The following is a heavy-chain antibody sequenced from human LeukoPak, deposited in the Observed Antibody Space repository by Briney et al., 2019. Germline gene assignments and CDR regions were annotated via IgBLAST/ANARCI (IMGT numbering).Heavy chain of an antibody. CDR3: ARVICSGGSCRFDY. CDR1: GFTFSSYS. V-gene: IGHV4-4*07. J-gene: IGHJ4*02. D-gene: IGHD2-15*01. Sequence: PGGSLRLSCAASGFTFSSYSMNWIRQPAGKGLEWIGRIHTSGSTNYNPSLKSRVTMSVDTSKNKFSLKLSSVTAADTAVYYCARVICSGGSCRFDYWGQGTLVTVSS. CDR2: IHTSGST.